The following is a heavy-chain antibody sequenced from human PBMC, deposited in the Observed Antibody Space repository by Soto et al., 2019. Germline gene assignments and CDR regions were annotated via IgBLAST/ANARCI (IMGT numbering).Heavy chain of an antibody. V-gene: IGHV4-38-2*01. CDR3: TRGAGAPWVRFDS. Sequence: SETLSLTCGVSGYSITSGFYWGWVRQSPGKGLEWIGSISYSAKTFYNPSLASRLSIAVDTSMNQFSLRLTSVTAADTALYYCTRGAGAPWVRFDSWGQGTLVTVSS. CDR2: ISYSAKT. J-gene: IGHJ4*02. CDR1: GYSITSGFY. D-gene: IGHD3-22*01.